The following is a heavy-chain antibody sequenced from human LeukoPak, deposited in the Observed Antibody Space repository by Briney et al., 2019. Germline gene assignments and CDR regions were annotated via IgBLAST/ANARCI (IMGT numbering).Heavy chain of an antibody. V-gene: IGHV3-43D*03. J-gene: IGHJ5*02. CDR2: ISWDGGST. CDR1: GFTFDDYA. D-gene: IGHD4-17*01. Sequence: PGGSLRLSCAASGFTFDDYAMHWVRQAPGKGLEWVSLISWDGGSTYYADSVKGRFTISRDNSKNSLYLQMNSLRVEDTAVYYCARQRPLVRRRYGPFDPWGQGTLVTVSS. CDR3: ARQRPLVRRRYGPFDP.